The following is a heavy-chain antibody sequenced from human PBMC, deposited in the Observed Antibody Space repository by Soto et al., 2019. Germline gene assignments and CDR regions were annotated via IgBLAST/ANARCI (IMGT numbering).Heavy chain of an antibody. D-gene: IGHD3-3*01. CDR3: ARDAPIKDFWSGYYRTGVPQY. V-gene: IGHV3-33*01. Sequence: GGSLRLSCAASGFTFSSYGMHWVRQAPGKGLEWVAVIWYVGSNKYYADSVKGRFTISRDNSKNTLYLQMNSLRAEDTAVYYCARDAPIKDFWSGYYRTGVPQYWGQGTLVTVSS. J-gene: IGHJ4*02. CDR2: IWYVGSNK. CDR1: GFTFSSYG.